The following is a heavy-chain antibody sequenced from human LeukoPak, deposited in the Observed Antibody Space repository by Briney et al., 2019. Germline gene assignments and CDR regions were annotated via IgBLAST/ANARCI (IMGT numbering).Heavy chain of an antibody. Sequence: GGSLRLSCAASGFTFSSYAMSWVRQAPGKGLEWVSAISGSGGSTYYADSVKGRFTISRDNSKNTLYLQMNSLRAEDTAVYYCAGVTLVGSWYLTDYWGQGTLVTVSS. V-gene: IGHV3-23*01. J-gene: IGHJ4*02. CDR1: GFTFSSYA. D-gene: IGHD6-13*01. CDR2: ISGSGGST. CDR3: AGVTLVGSWYLTDY.